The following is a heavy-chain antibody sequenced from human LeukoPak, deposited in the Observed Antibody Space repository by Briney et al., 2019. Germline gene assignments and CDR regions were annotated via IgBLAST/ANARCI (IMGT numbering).Heavy chain of an antibody. Sequence: GASVKVSCKASGYTFTGYYMHWVRQAPGQGLEWMGWINPNSGGTNYAQKFQGRVTMTRDTSISTPYMELSRLRSDDTAVYYCARAGGYSSTQGDYWGQGTLVTVSS. CDR2: INPNSGGT. J-gene: IGHJ4*02. D-gene: IGHD6-13*01. CDR1: GYTFTGYY. CDR3: ARAGGYSSTQGDY. V-gene: IGHV1-2*02.